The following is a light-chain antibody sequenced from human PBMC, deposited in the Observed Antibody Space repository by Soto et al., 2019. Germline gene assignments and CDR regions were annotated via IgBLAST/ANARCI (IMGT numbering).Light chain of an antibody. Sequence: SALTQPASVSGSPGQSITISCTGTSSDIGTYNYVSWYRQYPGKTPKLMIYEVSYRPSGVSSRFSGSRSGNTASLTISGLQAEDEADYYCSSFSSSNTLYIFGTGTKLTVL. CDR2: EVS. CDR3: SSFSSSNTLYI. J-gene: IGLJ1*01. CDR1: SSDIGTYNY. V-gene: IGLV2-14*01.